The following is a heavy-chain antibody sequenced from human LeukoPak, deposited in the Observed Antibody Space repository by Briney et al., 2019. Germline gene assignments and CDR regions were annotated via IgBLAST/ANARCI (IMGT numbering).Heavy chain of an antibody. V-gene: IGHV4-59*08. CDR1: GGSISYDY. CDR3: ATLRGASTAVFDS. Sequence: SETLSLTCTVPGGSISYDYWSWIRQSPGKRLDWFGYIHYSGATNYSPSLKSRVTISVDTSKNQFSLKLSSVTAADTALYYCATLRGASTAVFDSWGQGALVAVSS. J-gene: IGHJ4*02. D-gene: IGHD2-21*02. CDR2: IHYSGAT.